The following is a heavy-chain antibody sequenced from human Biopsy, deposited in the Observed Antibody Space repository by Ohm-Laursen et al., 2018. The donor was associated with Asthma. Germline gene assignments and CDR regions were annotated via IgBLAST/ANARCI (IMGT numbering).Heavy chain of an antibody. CDR1: GGSFSNFA. CDR3: ARSYDTDSYPVLVLDY. V-gene: IGHV1-69*04. D-gene: IGHD3-22*01. J-gene: IGHJ4*02. CDR2: ILTKFDIT. Sequence: SSVKVSCKPSGGSFSNFAFSWVRQAPGHGLEWMGTILTKFDITSYAEKFQGRVTITADKSTSTTYMELRRLRSEDTAVYYCARSYDTDSYPVLVLDYWGQGTLVTVSS.